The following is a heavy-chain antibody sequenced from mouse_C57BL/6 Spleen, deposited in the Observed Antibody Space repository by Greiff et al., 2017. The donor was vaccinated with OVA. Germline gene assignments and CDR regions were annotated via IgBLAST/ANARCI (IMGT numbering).Heavy chain of an antibody. CDR3: ARDRGSSGYYAMDY. J-gene: IGHJ4*01. Sequence: EVKVEESGGGLVKPGGSLKLSCAASGFTFSSYAMSWVRQTPEKRLEWVATISDGGSYTYYPDNVKGRFTISRDNAKNNLYLQMSHLKSEDTAMYYCARDRGSSGYYAMDYWGQGTSVTVSS. D-gene: IGHD1-1*01. V-gene: IGHV5-4*01. CDR2: ISDGGSYT. CDR1: GFTFSSYA.